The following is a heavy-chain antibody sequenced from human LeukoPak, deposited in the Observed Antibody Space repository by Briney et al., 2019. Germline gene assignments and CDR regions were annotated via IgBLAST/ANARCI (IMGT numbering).Heavy chain of an antibody. J-gene: IGHJ3*02. CDR1: GFPVRDNY. D-gene: IGHD1-26*01. V-gene: IGHV3-53*01. CDR2: LYSGATT. CDR3: ARGGRVVGTTRGAFDI. Sequence: GGSLRLSCVVSGFPVRDNYMSWVRQAPGRGLEWVSLLYSGATTYYADAVRGRITISRDDSKNTVYLQMASLRAEDTAVYYCARGGRVVGTTRGAFDIWGQGTMVTVSS.